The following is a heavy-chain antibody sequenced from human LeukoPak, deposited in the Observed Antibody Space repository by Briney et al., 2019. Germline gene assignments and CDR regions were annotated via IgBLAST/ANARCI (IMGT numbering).Heavy chain of an antibody. CDR3: ARRACSSTSCLFGDWFDP. CDR2: INHSGST. J-gene: IGHJ5*02. D-gene: IGHD2-2*01. Sequence: SETLSLTCAVYGGSFSGYYWSWIRQPPGKGLEWIGEINHSGSTIYNPSLKSRVTISVDTSKNQFSLKLSSVTAADTAVYYCARRACSSTSCLFGDWFDPWGQGTLVTVSS. V-gene: IGHV4-34*01. CDR1: GGSFSGYY.